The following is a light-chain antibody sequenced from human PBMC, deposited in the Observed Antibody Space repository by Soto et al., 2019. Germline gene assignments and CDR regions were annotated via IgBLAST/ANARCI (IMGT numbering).Light chain of an antibody. J-gene: IGLJ1*01. CDR1: SSDVGGYTY. Sequence: QSALTQPRSVSGSPGQSVTISCTGTSSDVGGYTYVSWYQQHPGRAPKLMIFDVSKRPSGVPDRFSGSKSGNTASLTISGLQAEDEADYYCSSYTSSSTRVFGTGTKLTVL. CDR2: DVS. CDR3: SSYTSSSTRV. V-gene: IGLV2-11*01.